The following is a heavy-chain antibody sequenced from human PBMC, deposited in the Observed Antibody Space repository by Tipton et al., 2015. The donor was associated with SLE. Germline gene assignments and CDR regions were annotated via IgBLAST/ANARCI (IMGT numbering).Heavy chain of an antibody. V-gene: IGHV3-33*05. CDR1: GFTFSYYG. CDR3: ARDDGPASPCCGL. CDR2: IQSDGSRE. Sequence: SLRLSCAASGFTFSYYGMHWVRQAPGKGLAWVAAIQSDGSREYYGDSVKGRFTISRDNSRNTLSLQMDSLTVEDTAVYYCARDDGPASPCCGLGGQGSLVAVSS. J-gene: IGHJ4*02. D-gene: IGHD2-8*01.